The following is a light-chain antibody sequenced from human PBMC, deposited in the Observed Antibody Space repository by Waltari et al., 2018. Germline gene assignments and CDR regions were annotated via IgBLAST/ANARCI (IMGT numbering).Light chain of an antibody. J-gene: IGLJ2*01. Sequence: SALTQPASVSGSPGQSITISCTATSSDIDTYNYFAWYQQHPAKAPKLIIYGVTNRPSGVSGRFSGAGSGRTASLTISGLQAEDEAEYYCSAYSGTKNRVLFGGGTKVTVL. CDR2: GVT. CDR1: SSDIDTYNY. CDR3: SAYSGTKNRVL. V-gene: IGLV2-14*03.